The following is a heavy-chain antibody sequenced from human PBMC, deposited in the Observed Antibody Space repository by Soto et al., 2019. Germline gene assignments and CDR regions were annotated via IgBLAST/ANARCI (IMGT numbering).Heavy chain of an antibody. D-gene: IGHD6-19*01. CDR3: ARGGRAVAGRYYFDY. V-gene: IGHV4-34*01. J-gene: IGHJ4*02. CDR1: GGSFSGYY. Sequence: SETLSLTCAVYGGSFSGYYWSWIRQPPGKGLEWIGEINHSGSTNYNPSLKSRVTISVDTSKNQFSLKLSSVTAADTAVYYCARGGRAVAGRYYFDYWGQGTLVTVSS. CDR2: INHSGST.